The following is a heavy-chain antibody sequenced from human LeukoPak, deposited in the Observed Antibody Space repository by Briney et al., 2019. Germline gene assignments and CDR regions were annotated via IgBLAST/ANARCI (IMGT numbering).Heavy chain of an antibody. V-gene: IGHV3-74*01. Sequence: PGGSLRLSCAASGFTFSSYWMHWVRQAPGKGLVWVSRISLDGSTTTYADSVKGRFIISRDNAKNTLYLQMNSLGAEDTAVYYCARYYGLIDYWGQGTLVTVSS. CDR3: ARYYGLIDY. J-gene: IGHJ4*02. CDR1: GFTFSSYW. D-gene: IGHD3-10*01. CDR2: ISLDGSTT.